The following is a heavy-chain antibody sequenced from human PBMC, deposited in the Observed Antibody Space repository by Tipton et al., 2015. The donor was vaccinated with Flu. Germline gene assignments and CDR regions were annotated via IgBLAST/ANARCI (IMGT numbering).Heavy chain of an antibody. J-gene: IGHJ4*02. D-gene: IGHD3-16*01. V-gene: IGHV3-23*01. Sequence: SLRLSCAASGFTFSSYDMSWVRQAPGKGLEWVSAISGSGTSTHYADSVKGRFTISRDNSKNTLYLQMNSLNAEDTAVYYCARGRLSLSGFYSWGQGTLVTVSS. CDR1: GFTFSSYD. CDR3: ARGRLSLSGFYS. CDR2: ISGSGTST.